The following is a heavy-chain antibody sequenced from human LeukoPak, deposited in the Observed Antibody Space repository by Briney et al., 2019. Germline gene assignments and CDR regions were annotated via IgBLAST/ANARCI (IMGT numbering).Heavy chain of an antibody. CDR3: ARGYSSSSYYSDY. J-gene: IGHJ4*02. CDR2: LGTVGDT. Sequence: PGGSLRLSCAASGFTFRRYDMHWVREATGKGLEWVSDLGTVGDTYYPGDVKGRFTISSENAKNSLYLQINSLRAGDTAVYYCARGYSSSSYYSDYWGQGTLVTVSS. V-gene: IGHV3-13*01. D-gene: IGHD6-13*01. CDR1: GFTFRRYD.